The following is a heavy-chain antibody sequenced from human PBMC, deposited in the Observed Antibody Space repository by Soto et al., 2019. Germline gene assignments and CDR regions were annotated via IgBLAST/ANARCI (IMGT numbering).Heavy chain of an antibody. V-gene: IGHV1-69*13. CDR1: GGTFSSYA. J-gene: IGHJ6*02. Sequence: ASVKVSCKASGGTFSSYAISWVRQAPGQGLEWMGGIIPIFGTANYAQKFQGRVTITADESTSTAYMELSSLRSEDTAVYYCASCRYLIRKILYGDYYYYGMDVWGQGTTVTVSS. D-gene: IGHD4-17*01. CDR3: ASCRYLIRKILYGDYYYYGMDV. CDR2: IIPIFGTA.